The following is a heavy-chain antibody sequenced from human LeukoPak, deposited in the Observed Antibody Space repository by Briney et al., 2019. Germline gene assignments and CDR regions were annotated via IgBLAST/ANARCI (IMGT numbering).Heavy chain of an antibody. V-gene: IGHV4-4*07. CDR2: IYITGST. Sequence: SETLTLTCTVSGGSLSPFYWNWLRQPAGSRLEWVGRIYITGSTNYNPSPWGRVTMSLDTSKNQFSLKVTSVTAADTAVYYCARLGRDGLNFHLGYWGQGSLVTVAS. D-gene: IGHD5-24*01. CDR3: ARLGRDGLNFHLGY. CDR1: GGSLSPFY. J-gene: IGHJ4*02.